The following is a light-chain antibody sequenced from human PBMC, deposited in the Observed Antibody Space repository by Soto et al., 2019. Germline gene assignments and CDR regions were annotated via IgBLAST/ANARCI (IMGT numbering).Light chain of an antibody. CDR1: QSVSYSY. Sequence: EIVLTQSPGTLSLSPGERATLSCRASQSVSYSYLAWYQQKPGQAPRLLIYGASSRATGIPDRFSGSGSGTDFTLTISRLEPEDFAVYYCQQYCSAPRTFGQGTKVEIK. J-gene: IGKJ1*01. CDR3: QQYCSAPRT. CDR2: GAS. V-gene: IGKV3-20*01.